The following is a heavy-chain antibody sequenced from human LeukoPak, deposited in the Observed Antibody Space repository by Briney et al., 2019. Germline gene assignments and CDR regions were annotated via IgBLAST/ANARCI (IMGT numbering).Heavy chain of an antibody. CDR2: IGGSGATT. D-gene: IGHD3-16*01. J-gene: IGHJ4*02. CDR3: AKDRYYDTSPVPY. Sequence: GGSLRLSCAASGFTFSSYAMSWVRQAPGKGPEWVSSIGGSGATTSYVDSVKGRFTISRDNSENTLFLQMNSLRAEDTAIYYCAKDRYYDTSPVPYWGQGTLVTVSS. CDR1: GFTFSSYA. V-gene: IGHV3-23*01.